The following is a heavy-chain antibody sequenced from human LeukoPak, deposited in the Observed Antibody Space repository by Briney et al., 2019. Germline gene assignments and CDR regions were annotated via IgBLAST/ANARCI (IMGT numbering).Heavy chain of an antibody. J-gene: IGHJ5*02. D-gene: IGHD3-3*01. CDR3: ARDKGDYDFWSGYNWFDP. CDR1: GFTFSSYS. V-gene: IGHV3-21*01. Sequence: GGSLRLSCAASGFTFSSYSMNWVRQAPGKGLEWVSSISSSSSYIYYADSVKGRFTISRDNAKNSLYLQTNSLRAEDTAVYYCARDKGDYDFWSGYNWFDPWGQGTLVTVSS. CDR2: ISSSSSYI.